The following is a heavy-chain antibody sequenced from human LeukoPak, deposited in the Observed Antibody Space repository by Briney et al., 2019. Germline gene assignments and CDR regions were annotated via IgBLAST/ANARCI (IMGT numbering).Heavy chain of an antibody. Sequence: GGSLRLSCAASGFTFSGSAMHWVRQASGKGLEWVGRIRSKANSYATAYAASVKGRFTISRDDSKNTAYLQMNSLKTEDTAVYYCTTMYYYDSSGYSYWGQGTLVTVSS. V-gene: IGHV3-73*01. CDR3: TTMYYYDSSGYSY. CDR2: IRSKANSYAT. D-gene: IGHD3-22*01. CDR1: GFTFSGSA. J-gene: IGHJ4*02.